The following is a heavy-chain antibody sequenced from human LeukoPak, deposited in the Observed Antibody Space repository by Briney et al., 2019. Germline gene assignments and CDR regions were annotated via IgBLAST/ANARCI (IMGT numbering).Heavy chain of an antibody. J-gene: IGHJ4*02. CDR3: AKRGGWYLPFDY. D-gene: IGHD6-19*01. Sequence: GGSLRLSRAASGFTFSSYWMHWVRQAPGKGLVWVSRINSDGSSTSYADSVKGRFTISRDNAKNTLYLQMNSLRAEDTAVYYCAKRGGWYLPFDYWGQGTLVTVSS. V-gene: IGHV3-74*01. CDR2: INSDGSST. CDR1: GFTFSSYW.